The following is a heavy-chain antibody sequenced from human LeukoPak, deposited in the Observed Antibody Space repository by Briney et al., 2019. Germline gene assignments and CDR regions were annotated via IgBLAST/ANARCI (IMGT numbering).Heavy chain of an antibody. D-gene: IGHD2-2*01. CDR2: IYYSGST. Sequence: SETLSLTCTVSGGSISSYYWSWIRQPPGKGLEWIGYIYYSGSTNYNPSLKSRVTISVDTSKNQFSLKLSSVTAADTAVYYCVRGSSSTSWYFDYWGQGTLVTVSS. V-gene: IGHV4-59*08. J-gene: IGHJ4*02. CDR1: GGSISSYY. CDR3: VRGSSSTSWYFDY.